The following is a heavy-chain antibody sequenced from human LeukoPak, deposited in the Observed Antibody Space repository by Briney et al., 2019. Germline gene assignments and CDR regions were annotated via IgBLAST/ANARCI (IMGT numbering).Heavy chain of an antibody. D-gene: IGHD3-22*01. J-gene: IGHJ4*02. Sequence: ASVKVSCKASGYTFTSYDINWVRQATGQGHEWMGWMNPNSGNTGYAQKFQGRVTMTRNTSISTAYMELSSLRSEDTAVYYCARAFYYDSSGYYYHFDYWGQGTLVTVSS. CDR2: MNPNSGNT. CDR3: ARAFYYDSSGYYYHFDY. V-gene: IGHV1-8*01. CDR1: GYTFTSYD.